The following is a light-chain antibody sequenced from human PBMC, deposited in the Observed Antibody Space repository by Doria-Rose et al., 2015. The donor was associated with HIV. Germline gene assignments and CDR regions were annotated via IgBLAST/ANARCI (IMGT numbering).Light chain of an antibody. Sequence: TQSPESLGMSLGERATPNCKSNQSLLYTSKNYLAWYQQKPGQPTKLLIYWASTRQSGVPARFSGSGSGTDFTLTISSLEAEDVAVYYCQQYYDTPSFGPGTTVDIK. CDR3: QQYYDTPS. V-gene: IGKV4-1*01. J-gene: IGKJ3*01. CDR2: WAS. CDR1: QSLLYTSKNY.